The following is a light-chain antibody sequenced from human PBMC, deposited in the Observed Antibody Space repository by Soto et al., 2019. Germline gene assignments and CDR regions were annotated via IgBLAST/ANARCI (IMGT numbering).Light chain of an antibody. Sequence: ETVLNQSPSTLSVSYWERATLSCRASQSVSSTLAWYQKKPGQPPRLLNCGASTGTGILPTIFSGGSCGEVTILIISMLAQEFIAYYCCQYDDRPRTFCGGTKVDIK. J-gene: IGKJ4*01. CDR3: CQYDDRPRT. CDR2: GAS. CDR1: QSVSST. V-gene: IGKV3-15*01.